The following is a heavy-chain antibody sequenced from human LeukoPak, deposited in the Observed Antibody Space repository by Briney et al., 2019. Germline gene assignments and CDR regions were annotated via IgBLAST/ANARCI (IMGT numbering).Heavy chain of an antibody. J-gene: IGHJ6*04. CDR1: GGSISSGSYY. V-gene: IGHV4-39*01. CDR3: ARHVVDTAMVTI. D-gene: IGHD5-18*01. CDR2: IYYSGST. Sequence: SETLSLTCTVSGGSISSGSYYWGWIRQPPGKGLEWIGSIYYSGSTYYNPSLKSRVTISVDTSKNQFSLKLSSVTAADTAVYYCARHVVDTAMVTIWGKGTTVTVSS.